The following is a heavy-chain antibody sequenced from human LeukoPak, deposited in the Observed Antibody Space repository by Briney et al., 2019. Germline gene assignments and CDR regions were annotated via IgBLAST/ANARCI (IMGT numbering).Heavy chain of an antibody. V-gene: IGHV1-18*01. J-gene: IGHJ4*02. Sequence: ASVKVFCKASGGTFSSYAISWVRQAPGQGLEWMGWISAYNGNTDYAQKLQGRVTLTTDTPTSTAYMELRSLRSDDTAVYYCARGRIAVAGTIDYWGQGTLVTVSS. CDR1: GGTFSSYA. CDR2: ISAYNGNT. CDR3: ARGRIAVAGTIDY. D-gene: IGHD6-19*01.